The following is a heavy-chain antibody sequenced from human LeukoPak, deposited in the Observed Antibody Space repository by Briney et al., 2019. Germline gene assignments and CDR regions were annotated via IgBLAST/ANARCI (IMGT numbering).Heavy chain of an antibody. CDR2: INYRGST. CDR3: ATYKYDYVWGNQHFDY. J-gene: IGHJ4*02. D-gene: IGHD3-16*01. Sequence: SETLSLTCTVSNASISSNTYYRAWIRQPPGKGLEYIGSINYRGSTYYNPSLKSRVTLSVDTSKNQFSLKLNSVTAADTAVYYCATYKYDYVWGNQHFDYWGQGTLVAVPS. V-gene: IGHV4-39*07. CDR1: NASISSNTYY.